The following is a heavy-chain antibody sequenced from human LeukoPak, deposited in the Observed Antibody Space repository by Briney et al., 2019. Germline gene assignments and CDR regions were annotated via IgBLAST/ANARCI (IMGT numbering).Heavy chain of an antibody. D-gene: IGHD3-16*01. CDR1: GFTFSDYY. V-gene: IGHV3-11*01. CDR2: ISTSGSAI. J-gene: IGHJ5*02. Sequence: GGSLRLSCAASGFTFSDYYMSRIRQAPGKGLEWVSYISTSGSAIYYADSVKGRFTISRDNAKNSLFLQMNNLRAEDTAVYYCARDGGGNWFHPWGQGTLVTVSS. CDR3: ARDGGGNWFHP.